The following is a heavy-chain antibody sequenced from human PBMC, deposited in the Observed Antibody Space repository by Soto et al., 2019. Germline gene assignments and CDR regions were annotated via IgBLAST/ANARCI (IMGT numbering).Heavy chain of an antibody. V-gene: IGHV4-34*01. CDR2: INHSGNT. Sequence: SETLSLTCAVYGGSFSGYYWTWIRQPPGKGLEWIGEINHSGNTNYNPSLKSRVIISVDTSRNQFSLTLTSVTAADTAVYYCVRGVGTTMAHYFDHWGQGTLVTVSS. J-gene: IGHJ4*02. CDR1: GGSFSGYY. D-gene: IGHD1-1*01. CDR3: VRGVGTTMAHYFDH.